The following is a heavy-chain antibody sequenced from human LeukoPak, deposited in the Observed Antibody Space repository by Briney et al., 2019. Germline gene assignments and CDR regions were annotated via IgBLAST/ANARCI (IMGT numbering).Heavy chain of an antibody. CDR2: ITSSSSYT. CDR1: GFTFDDYG. J-gene: IGHJ6*03. V-gene: IGHV3-21*01. D-gene: IGHD1-1*01. Sequence: PGGSLRLSCAASGFTFDDYGMSWVRQAPGKGLEWISPITSSSSYTFYADSVKGRFTISRDNAKNSLYLQMNSLRVEDTAIYYCARDPYNGAYSEGYYYYYMDVWGKGTTVTVSS. CDR3: ARDPYNGAYSEGYYYYYMDV.